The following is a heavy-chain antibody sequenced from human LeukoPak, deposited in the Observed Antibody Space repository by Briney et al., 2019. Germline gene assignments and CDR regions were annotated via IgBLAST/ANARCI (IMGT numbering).Heavy chain of an antibody. D-gene: IGHD6-19*01. CDR2: IIPIFGTA. J-gene: IGHJ4*02. CDR3: AREGVAGTPFDY. CDR1: GGTFSSYA. V-gene: IGHV1-69*05. Sequence: SVKVSCKASGGTFSSYAVSWVRQAPGQGLEWMGGIIPIFGTANYAQKFQGRVTITTDESTSTAYMELSSLRSEDTAVYYCAREGVAGTPFDYWGQGTLVTVSS.